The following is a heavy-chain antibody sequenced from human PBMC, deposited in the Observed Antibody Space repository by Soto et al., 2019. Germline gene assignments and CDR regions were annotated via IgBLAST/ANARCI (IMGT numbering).Heavy chain of an antibody. V-gene: IGHV1-3*01. CDR2: INAGNGNT. J-gene: IGHJ6*02. Sequence: VSVKVSCKASGYTFTSYGISWARHAPGQGLEWMGWINAGNGNTKYSQKFQGRVTITRDTSASTAYMELSSLRSEDTAVYYCARDGNTIFGVVILYYYYGMDVWGQGTTVTVSS. D-gene: IGHD3-3*01. CDR3: ARDGNTIFGVVILYYYYGMDV. CDR1: GYTFTSYG.